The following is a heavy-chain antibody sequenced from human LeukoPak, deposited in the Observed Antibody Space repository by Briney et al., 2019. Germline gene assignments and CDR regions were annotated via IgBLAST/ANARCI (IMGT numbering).Heavy chain of an antibody. CDR1: GFTFSNYA. CDR3: AKDVRSDYFDY. Sequence: GGSLRLSCAASGFTFSNYAMHWVRQAPGKGLEWVAVISYDGSNKYFADSVKGRFTISRDNANNSLYLQMDSLRAEDTAVYYCAKDVRSDYFDYWGQGTLVTVSS. V-gene: IGHV3-30-3*01. CDR2: ISYDGSNK. J-gene: IGHJ4*02.